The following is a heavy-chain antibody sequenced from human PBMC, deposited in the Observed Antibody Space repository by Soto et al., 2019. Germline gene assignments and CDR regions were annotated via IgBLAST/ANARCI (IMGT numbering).Heavy chain of an antibody. Sequence: QVQLVESGGGVVQPGRSLRLSCAASGFTFSSYGMHWVRQAPGKGLEWVAVISYDGSNKYYADSVKGRFTISRDNSKNTLYLQMNSLRAEDTAVYYCAKLIAAAGTSPFDYWGQGTLVTVSS. CDR3: AKLIAAAGTSPFDY. V-gene: IGHV3-30*18. CDR2: ISYDGSNK. J-gene: IGHJ4*02. D-gene: IGHD6-13*01. CDR1: GFTFSSYG.